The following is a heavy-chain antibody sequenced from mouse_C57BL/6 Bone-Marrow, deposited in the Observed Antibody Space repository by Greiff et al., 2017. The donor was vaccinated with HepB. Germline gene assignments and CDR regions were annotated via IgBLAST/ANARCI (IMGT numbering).Heavy chain of an antibody. Sequence: VQLQQPGAELVRPGTSVKLSCKASGYTFTSYWMHWVKQRPGQGLEWIGVIDPSDSYTNYNQKFKGKATLTVDTSSSTAYMQLSSLTSEDSAVYYCAREGAYYSNFDYWGQGTTLTVSS. CDR2: IDPSDSYT. CDR3: AREGAYYSNFDY. J-gene: IGHJ2*01. D-gene: IGHD2-5*01. CDR1: GYTFTSYW. V-gene: IGHV1-59*01.